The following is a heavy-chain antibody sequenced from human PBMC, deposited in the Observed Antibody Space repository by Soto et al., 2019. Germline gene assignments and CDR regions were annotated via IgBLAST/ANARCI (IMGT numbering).Heavy chain of an antibody. J-gene: IGHJ1*01. D-gene: IGHD6-19*01. CDR2: IYPGDSDT. CDR1: GYSFISYW. V-gene: IGHV5-51*01. Sequence: EALKISCKGSGYSFISYWIGSVRQMPGKGLEWMGTIYPGDSDTRYSPSFQGQVTISADKSISTAYLQWSSLKASDTAMYYCAREVAGQRVYFQHWGEGTLVTVPS. CDR3: AREVAGQRVYFQH.